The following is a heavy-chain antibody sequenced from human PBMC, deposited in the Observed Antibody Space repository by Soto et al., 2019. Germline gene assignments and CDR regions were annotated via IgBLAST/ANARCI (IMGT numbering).Heavy chain of an antibody. J-gene: IGHJ5*02. CDR3: ARDVFGPASQNWFDT. V-gene: IGHV4-31*03. CDR2: IYYTGNT. D-gene: IGHD3-3*01. Sequence: SDTLSLTCTVSGASINSGGYYWSWIRQFPGKGLERIGYIYYTGNTYYNPSIERRVTISLEPSKRQFSLNVGSVTAADPTVYYCARDVFGPASQNWFDTWAQRALVTVSS. CDR1: GASINSGGYY.